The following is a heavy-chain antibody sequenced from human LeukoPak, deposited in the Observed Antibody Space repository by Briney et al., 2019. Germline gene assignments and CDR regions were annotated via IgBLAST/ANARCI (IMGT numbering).Heavy chain of an antibody. V-gene: IGHV1-2*02. Sequence: ASVKVSCKASGYTFTGYYMHWVRQAPGQGLEWMGWIDPNSGGPIYAQKFQGRVTMTRDTSISTAYMELSWLTSDDTAVYYCARVYSSGSFYNYWGQGTLVTVSS. J-gene: IGHJ4*02. CDR1: GYTFTGYY. CDR2: IDPNSGGP. D-gene: IGHD3-10*01. CDR3: ARVYSSGSFYNY.